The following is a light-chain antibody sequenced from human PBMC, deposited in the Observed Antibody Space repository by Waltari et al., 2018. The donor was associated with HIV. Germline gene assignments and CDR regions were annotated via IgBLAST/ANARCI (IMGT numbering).Light chain of an antibody. CDR3: SSYTSSSTLSYV. V-gene: IGLV2-14*01. J-gene: IGLJ1*01. Sequence: QSALTQPASVSGSPGQSITISCPGTSSDVGGYNYVSWYQQHPGKAPKLMIYEVSNRPSGVSNRFSGSKSGNTASLTISGLQAEDEADYYCSSYTSSSTLSYVFGTGTKVTVL. CDR2: EVS. CDR1: SSDVGGYNY.